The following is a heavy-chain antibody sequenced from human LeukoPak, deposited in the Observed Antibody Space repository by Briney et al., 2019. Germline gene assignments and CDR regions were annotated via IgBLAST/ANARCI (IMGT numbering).Heavy chain of an antibody. CDR2: IYASGTT. V-gene: IGHV4-4*07. D-gene: IGHD1-1*01. CDR3: ARNVGYNWFVP. Sequence: SETLSLTCTVSGGSISSNSWSWIRQPAGKGLEWLGHIYASGTTNYNPSLTSRLIMSVDTSKNQFSLNLTSVTAADAAVYYCARNVGYNWFVPWGQGTLVTVSS. J-gene: IGHJ5*02. CDR1: GGSISSNS.